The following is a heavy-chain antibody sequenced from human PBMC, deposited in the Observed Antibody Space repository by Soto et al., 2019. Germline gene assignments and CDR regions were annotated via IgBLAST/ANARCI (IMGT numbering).Heavy chain of an antibody. CDR2: ISSSSSTI. Sequence: EVQLVESGGGLVQPGGSLRLSCAASGFTFSSYSMSWVRQAPGKGLEWVSYISSSSSTIYYADSVKGRFTISRDNAKNSLYLQMNSLRAEDTAVYYCARDLNSGLFDYWGQGTLVTVSS. D-gene: IGHD2-15*01. V-gene: IGHV3-48*01. CDR1: GFTFSSYS. J-gene: IGHJ4*02. CDR3: ARDLNSGLFDY.